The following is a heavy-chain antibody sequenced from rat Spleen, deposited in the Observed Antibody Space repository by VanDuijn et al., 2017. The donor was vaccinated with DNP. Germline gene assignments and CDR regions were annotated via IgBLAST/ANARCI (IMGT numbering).Heavy chain of an antibody. J-gene: IGHJ2*01. CDR2: ISYSGTT. Sequence: EVQLQESGPGLVKPSQSLSLTCSVTGYSIISTYWGWIRKFPGNEMEWIGHISYSGTTSYNPSLKSRISITRVTSKNQFFLQLNSVTTEDTATYYCVRWVRALDYWGQGVMVTVSS. CDR3: VRWVRALDY. V-gene: IGHV3-1*01. D-gene: IGHD4-1*01. CDR1: GYSIISTY.